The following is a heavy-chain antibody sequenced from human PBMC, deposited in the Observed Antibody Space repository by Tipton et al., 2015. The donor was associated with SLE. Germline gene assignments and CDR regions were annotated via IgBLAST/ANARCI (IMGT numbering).Heavy chain of an antibody. CDR2: IRSKAYGGTT. V-gene: IGHV3-49*04. CDR1: GFTFGDYA. Sequence: SLRLSCTASGFTFGDYAMSWVRQAPGKGLEWVGFIRSKAYGGTTEYAASVKGRFTISRDDSKSIAYLQMNSLKTEDTAVYYCTTDPGITMIPPFDYWGQGTLVTVSS. CDR3: TTDPGITMIPPFDY. D-gene: IGHD3-22*01. J-gene: IGHJ4*02.